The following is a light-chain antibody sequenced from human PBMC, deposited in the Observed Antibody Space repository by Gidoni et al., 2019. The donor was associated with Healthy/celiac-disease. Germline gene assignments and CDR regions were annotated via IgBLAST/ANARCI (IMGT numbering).Light chain of an antibody. CDR3: SSYTSSSTYVV. Sequence: QSALTQPPSVSGSPGQSVTISCTGTSSDVGSYTRVSWYQQPPGTAPNLMIYEVSNRPSGFPDRFSGSKSGNTASLTISGLQAEDEADYYCSSYTSSSTYVVFGGGTKLTVL. V-gene: IGLV2-18*02. CDR2: EVS. CDR1: SSDVGSYTR. J-gene: IGLJ2*01.